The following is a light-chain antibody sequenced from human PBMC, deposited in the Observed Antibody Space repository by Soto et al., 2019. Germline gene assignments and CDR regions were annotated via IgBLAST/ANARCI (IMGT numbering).Light chain of an antibody. V-gene: IGLV2-14*03. CDR1: TNDVGGYNY. CDR2: GVT. Sequence: QSALTQPASVSGSPGQSITISCSGTTNDVGGYNYVSWYQQHPGKAPKLLIYGVTDRPSGVSSRFSGSKSGNAASLTISRLQAEDEGDYYCSSYTSSYTWVFGGGTKLTVL. J-gene: IGLJ3*02. CDR3: SSYTSSYTWV.